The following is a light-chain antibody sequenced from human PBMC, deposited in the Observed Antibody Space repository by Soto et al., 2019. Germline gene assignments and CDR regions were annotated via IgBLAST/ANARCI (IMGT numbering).Light chain of an antibody. Sequence: EIVLTQSPGTLSLSPRERATLSCRASQPVSTRDLAWYQQKPGQAPRLLIYGASSRATGIPDRFSGSGSVTDFTLTINRLEPEDCAGYYCQQYSDFPYTFGQGTKLEVK. J-gene: IGKJ2*01. V-gene: IGKV3-20*01. CDR2: GAS. CDR3: QQYSDFPYT. CDR1: QPVSTRD.